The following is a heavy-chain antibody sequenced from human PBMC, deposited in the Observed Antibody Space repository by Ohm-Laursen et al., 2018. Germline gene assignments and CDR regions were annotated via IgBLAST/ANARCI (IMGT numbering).Heavy chain of an antibody. CDR1: GFTFSSYW. CDR3: ARVSAIQLMTY. J-gene: IGHJ4*02. CDR2: INSDGSST. D-gene: IGHD5-18*01. V-gene: IGHV3-74*01. Sequence: SLRLSCAASGFTFSSYWMHWVRQAPGKGLVWVSRINSDGSSTSYADSVKGRFTISRGNAKNTLYLQMNSLRAEDTAVYYCARVSAIQLMTYWGQGTLVTVSS.